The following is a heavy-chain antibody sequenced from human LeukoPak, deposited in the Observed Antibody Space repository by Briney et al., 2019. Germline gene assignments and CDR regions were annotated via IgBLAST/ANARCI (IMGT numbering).Heavy chain of an antibody. V-gene: IGHV3-7*01. J-gene: IGHJ4*02. CDR3: ARNFGWEQLDY. Sequence: GESLRLSCAASGFNFGGFWMNWVRQAPGKGLEWVANINGDGSVKNYGASVRGRFTISRDNSKNSLYLQMNSLRADDTAVYYCARNFGWEQLDYWGQGTLVAVSS. D-gene: IGHD1-26*01. CDR2: INGDGSVK. CDR1: GFNFGGFW.